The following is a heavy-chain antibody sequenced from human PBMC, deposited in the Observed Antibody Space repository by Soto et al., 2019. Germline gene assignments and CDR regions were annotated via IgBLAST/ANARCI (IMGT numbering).Heavy chain of an antibody. CDR1: GGSFSGYY. Sequence: SETLSLTCAVYGGSFSGYYWSWIRQPPGKGLEWIGEINHSGSTNYNPSLKSRVTISVDTSKNQFSLKLSSVTAADTAVYYCARDSARYCSSTSCYDYYYYGMDGWGQGTTVTVSS. J-gene: IGHJ6*02. CDR2: INHSGST. V-gene: IGHV4-34*01. D-gene: IGHD2-2*01. CDR3: ARDSARYCSSTSCYDYYYYGMDG.